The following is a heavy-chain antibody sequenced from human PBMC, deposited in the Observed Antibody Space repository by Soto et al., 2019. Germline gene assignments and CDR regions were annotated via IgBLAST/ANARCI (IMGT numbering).Heavy chain of an antibody. CDR3: GRDRLGYCTNGVCPSPY. V-gene: IGHV1-18*01. Sequence: ASVKVSCKASGYTFTSYGISWVRQAPGQGLEWMGWISAYNGNTNYAQKLQGRVTMTTDTSTSTAYMELRSLRSDDTAVYYCGRDRLGYCTNGVCPSPYWGQGTLVTVSS. CDR2: ISAYNGNT. D-gene: IGHD2-8*01. J-gene: IGHJ4*02. CDR1: GYTFTSYG.